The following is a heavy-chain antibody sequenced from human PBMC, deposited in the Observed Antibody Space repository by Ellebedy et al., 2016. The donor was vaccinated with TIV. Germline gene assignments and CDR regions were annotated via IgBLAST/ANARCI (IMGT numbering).Heavy chain of an antibody. V-gene: IGHV3-11*01. D-gene: IGHD1-26*01. Sequence: GESLKISCAASGFTFDDYTMHWVRQAPGKGLEWLSFISRGGAPVYYADAVRGRFTISRDDGKSSLFLQMNSLRAEDTAVYYCTMTQGAAAANDFWGQGMQVTVS. CDR1: GFTFDDYT. J-gene: IGHJ4*02. CDR2: ISRGGAPV. CDR3: TMTQGAAAANDF.